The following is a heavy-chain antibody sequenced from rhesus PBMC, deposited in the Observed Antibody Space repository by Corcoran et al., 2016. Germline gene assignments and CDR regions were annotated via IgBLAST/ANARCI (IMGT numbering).Heavy chain of an antibody. CDR3: ARDGGF. CDR1: GFTFSRNG. CDR2: ISYGVSEK. D-gene: IGHD3-34*01. V-gene: IGHV3-54*02. Sequence: EVQLVESGGGLVQPGGSLRLSCAASGFTFSRNGMHWVRQTPERGRGWVAVISYGVSEKYYADSVKRRFTISRDNSQNILSLQMNNLKLEDTAVYYCARDGGFWGQGVLVTVSS. J-gene: IGHJ4*01.